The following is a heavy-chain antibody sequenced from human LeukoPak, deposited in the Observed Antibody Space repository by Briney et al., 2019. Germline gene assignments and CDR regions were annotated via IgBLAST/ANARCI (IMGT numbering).Heavy chain of an antibody. J-gene: IGHJ4*02. Sequence: SETLSLTCTVSGGSISSYYWSWIRQSPGMGLEWIGSIYYNGATDYNPPLKSRVTISADTSNNQFSLRLRSVTAADTAVYYCAREITLTGYKYGLGFNYWDQGTLVTVSS. D-gene: IGHD5-12*01. CDR1: GGSISSYY. CDR2: IYYNGAT. V-gene: IGHV4-59*01. CDR3: AREITLTGYKYGLGFNY.